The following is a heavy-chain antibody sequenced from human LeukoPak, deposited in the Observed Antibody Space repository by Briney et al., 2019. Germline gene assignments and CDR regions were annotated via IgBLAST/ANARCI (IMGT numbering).Heavy chain of an antibody. CDR2: IYHRGST. J-gene: IGHJ4*02. D-gene: IGHD3-9*01. V-gene: IGHV4-38-2*02. CDR3: ARDPLLTGYIGV. CDR1: GYPISRGYY. Sequence: SETLSLTRTVSGYPISRGYYWGWRRQPPGKGLEWIGSIYHRGSTYYNPSLKSRVTISVDTSKNQFSLKLSSVTAADTAVYYCARDPLLTGYIGVWGQGTLVTVSS.